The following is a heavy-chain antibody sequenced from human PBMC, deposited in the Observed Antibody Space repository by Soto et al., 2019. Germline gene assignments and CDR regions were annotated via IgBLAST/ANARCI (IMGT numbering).Heavy chain of an antibody. Sequence: QVQLVESGGGVVQPGRSLRLSCAASGFIFSGYAMHWVRRAPGKGLDWVAVISYDGSTEYYAESVRGRITISRDNSKNTLYLQMNSLRAEDTAVYDCAKENVLFAMDLWGQGSTVTVSS. J-gene: IGHJ6*02. CDR3: AKENVLFAMDL. V-gene: IGHV3-30-3*01. D-gene: IGHD3-3*01. CDR1: GFIFSGYA. CDR2: ISYDGSTE.